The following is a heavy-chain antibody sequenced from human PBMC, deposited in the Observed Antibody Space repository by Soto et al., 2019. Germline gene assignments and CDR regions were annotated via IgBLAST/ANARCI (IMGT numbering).Heavy chain of an antibody. V-gene: IGHV3-30-3*01. CDR3: AREAGECSSTSCQYFDY. J-gene: IGHJ4*02. D-gene: IGHD2-2*01. CDR1: GLTFSSYA. Sequence: QVQLVESGGGVVQPGMSLRLSCAASGLTFSSYAMHWVRQAPGKGLEWVAVISYDGSNKYYADSVKGRFTISRDNSKNTLYLQMNSLRTEDTAVYYCAREAGECSSTSCQYFDYWGQGTLVTVSS. CDR2: ISYDGSNK.